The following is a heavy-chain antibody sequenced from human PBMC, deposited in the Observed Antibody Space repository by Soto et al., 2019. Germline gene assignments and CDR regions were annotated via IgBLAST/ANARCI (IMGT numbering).Heavy chain of an antibody. J-gene: IGHJ4*02. CDR1: GFSFSSFW. CDR3: SRSLNS. CDR2: ISPDGGEK. Sequence: GGSLRLSCAASGFSFSSFWMDRVRQAPGRGLEWVANISPDGGEKHYVDSVKGRFTISRDNAKNSLYLQMSSLTAEDSALYYCSRSLNSWGQGTQVTVSS. V-gene: IGHV3-7*01.